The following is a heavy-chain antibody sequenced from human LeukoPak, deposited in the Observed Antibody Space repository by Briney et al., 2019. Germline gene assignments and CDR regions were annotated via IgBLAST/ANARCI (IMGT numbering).Heavy chain of an antibody. CDR1: GYTFTRYA. CDR3: ARGYYDILTGYSRTWFDP. Sequence: ASVKVSCEASGYTFTRYALHWVRQAPGQRLECMGWINGGNGNTKYSQKFQGRVTITRDTSASTAYMELSSLRSEDTAVYYCARGYYDILTGYSRTWFDPWGQGTLVTVSS. CDR2: INGGNGNT. J-gene: IGHJ5*02. V-gene: IGHV1-3*01. D-gene: IGHD3-9*01.